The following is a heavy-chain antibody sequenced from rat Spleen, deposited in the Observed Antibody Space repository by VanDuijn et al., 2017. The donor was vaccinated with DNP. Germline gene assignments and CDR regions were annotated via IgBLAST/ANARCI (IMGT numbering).Heavy chain of an antibody. J-gene: IGHJ3*01. V-gene: IGHV5S23*01. CDR3: ATGATEGFPY. CDR2: ITNSGGST. CDR1: GFTFRNYY. Sequence: EVQLVESGGGLEQPGRSLKLSCAASGFTFRNYYMAWVRQAPTKGLEWVASITNSGGSTYYRDSVKGRFTISRDNARSTLYMQMESLRSEDTATYYCATGATEGFPYWGQGTLVSVSS. D-gene: IGHD1-11*01.